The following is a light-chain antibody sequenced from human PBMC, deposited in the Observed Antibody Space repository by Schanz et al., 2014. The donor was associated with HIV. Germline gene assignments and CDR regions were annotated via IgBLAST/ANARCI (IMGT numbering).Light chain of an antibody. V-gene: IGLV2-14*01. Sequence: QSALTQPASVSGSPGQSITISCTGTSSDVGGYNYVSWYQQHPGKAPKLMIYDVSNRPSGVSNRFSGSKSGNTASLTISGLQAEDEADYYCSSYTSRGTVIFGGGTKLTVL. CDR1: SSDVGGYNY. CDR2: DVS. J-gene: IGLJ2*01. CDR3: SSYTSRGTVI.